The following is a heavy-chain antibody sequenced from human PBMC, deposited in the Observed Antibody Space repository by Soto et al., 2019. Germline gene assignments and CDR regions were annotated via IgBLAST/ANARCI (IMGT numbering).Heavy chain of an antibody. Sequence: GGSLRLSCAASGFTFSSYWMSWVRQAPGKGLECVANIKQDGSEKYYVDSVKGRFTISRDNAKNSLYLQMNSLRAEDTAVYYCARDYYDSSGYYYLDYWGQGTLVTVSS. CDR2: IKQDGSEK. V-gene: IGHV3-7*03. D-gene: IGHD3-22*01. CDR3: ARDYYDSSGYYYLDY. CDR1: GFTFSSYW. J-gene: IGHJ4*02.